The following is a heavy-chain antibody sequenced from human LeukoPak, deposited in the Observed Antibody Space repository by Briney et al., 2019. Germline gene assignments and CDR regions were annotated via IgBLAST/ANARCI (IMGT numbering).Heavy chain of an antibody. CDR1: GFTFSSCA. Sequence: GGSMRLSCAASGFTFSSCAMSWVRQAPGKGLEWVSAISGSGGSTYYADSVKGRFTISRDNSKNTLYLQMNSLRAEDTAVYYCAKPPPRGPNSSSKRGAYYYYYMDVWGKGTTVTVSS. D-gene: IGHD6-13*01. J-gene: IGHJ6*03. CDR2: ISGSGGST. V-gene: IGHV3-23*01. CDR3: AKPPPRGPNSSSKRGAYYYYYMDV.